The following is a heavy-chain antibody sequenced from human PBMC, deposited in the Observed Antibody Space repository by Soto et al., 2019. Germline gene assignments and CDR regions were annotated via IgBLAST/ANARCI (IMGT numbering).Heavy chain of an antibody. CDR2: INPNSGST. J-gene: IGHJ3*02. D-gene: IGHD2-15*01. CDR1: GYTFTGYY. V-gene: IGHV1-2*04. CDR3: ARGYCSGGSCYSDDAFDI. Sequence: ASVKVSCKASGYTFTGYYMHWVRQAPGQGLEWIGWINPNSGSTNCAQKFQGWVTMTRDTSISTAYMELSRLRSDDTAVYYCARGYCSGGSCYSDDAFDIWGQGTMVTVSS.